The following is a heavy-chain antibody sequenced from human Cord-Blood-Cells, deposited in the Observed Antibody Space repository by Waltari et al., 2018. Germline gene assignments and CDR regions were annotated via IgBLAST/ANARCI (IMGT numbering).Heavy chain of an antibody. D-gene: IGHD3-10*01. Sequence: QVQLVQSGAEVKKPGSSVKVSCKASGGTFSSYTISWVRQAPGQGLEWMGRIIPILGIANYAQKCQGRVTITADKSTSTAYMELSSLRSEDTAVYYCARSEVQAPPGYWGQGTLVTVSS. V-gene: IGHV1-69*02. CDR2: IIPILGIA. CDR1: GGTFSSYT. CDR3: ARSEVQAPPGY. J-gene: IGHJ4*02.